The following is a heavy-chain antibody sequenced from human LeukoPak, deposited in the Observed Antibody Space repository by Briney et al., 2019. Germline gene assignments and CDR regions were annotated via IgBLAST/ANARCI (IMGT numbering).Heavy chain of an antibody. D-gene: IGHD6-13*01. V-gene: IGHV3-30*02. CDR3: AKTPRIAAAGPDAFDI. Sequence: GGSLRLSCAASGFTFSSYGMHWVRQAPGKGLEWEAFIRYDGSNKYYADSVKGRFTISRDNSKNTLYLQMNSLRAEDTAVYYSAKTPRIAAAGPDAFDIWGQGTMVTVSS. CDR1: GFTFSSYG. J-gene: IGHJ3*02. CDR2: IRYDGSNK.